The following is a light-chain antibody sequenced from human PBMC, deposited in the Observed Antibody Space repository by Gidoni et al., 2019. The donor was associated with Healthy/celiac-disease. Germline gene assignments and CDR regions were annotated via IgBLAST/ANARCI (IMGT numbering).Light chain of an antibody. Sequence: DIVMTQSPLSLPVTPGQPDSISCRSSQSLLHSNGYNYVDGYLQKPGQSPQLLIYLGSNRASGVPDRFSGRGSGTDFTLKISRVEAEDVGVYYCMQAIQTPKTFGQGTKLEIK. CDR2: LGS. V-gene: IGKV2-28*01. CDR3: MQAIQTPKT. CDR1: QSLLHSNGYNY. J-gene: IGKJ2*01.